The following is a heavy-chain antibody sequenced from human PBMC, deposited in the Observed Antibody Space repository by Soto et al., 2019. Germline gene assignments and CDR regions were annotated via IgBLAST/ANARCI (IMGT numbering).Heavy chain of an antibody. D-gene: IGHD5-18*01. J-gene: IGHJ4*02. CDR1: GGSISSGGYS. Sequence: QLQLQESGSGLVKPSQTLSLTCAVSGGSISSGGYSWSWIRQPPGKGREWIGYIYHSGSNYYNPSLKSRGTISVDRSKNQFYLKLSSVTAADTAVYYCARVDTAMAFDYWGQGTLVTVSS. CDR2: IYHSGSN. V-gene: IGHV4-30-2*01. CDR3: ARVDTAMAFDY.